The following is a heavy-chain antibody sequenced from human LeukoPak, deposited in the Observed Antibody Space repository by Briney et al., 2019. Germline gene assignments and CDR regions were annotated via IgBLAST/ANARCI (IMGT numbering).Heavy chain of an antibody. CDR3: ARGRRQQLVPPDH. V-gene: IGHV1-2*02. CDR1: GYTFTSYY. D-gene: IGHD6-13*01. Sequence: GASVRVSCKASGYTFTSYYMHRVRQAPGQGLEWMGWINPNSGDTNYAQKFQGRVAMTRDTSITTAYMELNRLRSDATAVYSCARGRRQQLVPPDHWGQGTLVTVSS. J-gene: IGHJ4*02. CDR2: INPNSGDT.